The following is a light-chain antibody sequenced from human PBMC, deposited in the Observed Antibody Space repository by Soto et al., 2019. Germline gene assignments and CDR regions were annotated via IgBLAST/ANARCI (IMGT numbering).Light chain of an antibody. V-gene: IGKV1-5*01. Sequence: DIQMTQSPSTLSASVGGRGTITCRASQDINRWLAWYQQKPGKAPKILIYNADTLESGVPSRFSGSGYGTEFILTISSLQPDDFATYYCQQFSLYWAFGQGTKVDI. CDR3: QQFSLYWA. CDR2: NAD. CDR1: QDINRW. J-gene: IGKJ1*01.